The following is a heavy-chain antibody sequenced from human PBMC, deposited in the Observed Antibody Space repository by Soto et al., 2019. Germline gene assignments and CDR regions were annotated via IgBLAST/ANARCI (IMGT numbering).Heavy chain of an antibody. CDR3: ARDLRVVAAAHYYYYGMDV. Sequence: VKVSCKASVYPFIDSYLHWVRQAPGQGLEWMGWIHPNGGDTISAQKFQGIVTITRDTSASTAYMELSSLRSEDTAVYYCARDLRVVAAAHYYYYGMDVWGQGTAVTVSS. CDR2: IHPNGGDT. J-gene: IGHJ6*02. CDR1: VYPFIDSY. V-gene: IGHV1-2*02. D-gene: IGHD2-15*01.